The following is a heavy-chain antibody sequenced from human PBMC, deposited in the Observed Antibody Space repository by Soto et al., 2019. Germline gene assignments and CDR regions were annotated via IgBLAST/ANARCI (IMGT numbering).Heavy chain of an antibody. CDR1: GYTFTTYD. Sequence: ASVQVSCTAFGYTFTTYDINWVRQEPGQGLEWMGWMNPNRTNTGYAEKVQGRVTMTRDTSISTAYMELSSLRYDDTAVYYCVRGGFLSHDHVIIAPATLGFDPWGQGTLVTFP. D-gene: IGHD2-2*01. CDR2: MNPNRTNT. J-gene: IGHJ5*02. V-gene: IGHV1-8*01. CDR3: VRGGFLSHDHVIIAPATLGFDP.